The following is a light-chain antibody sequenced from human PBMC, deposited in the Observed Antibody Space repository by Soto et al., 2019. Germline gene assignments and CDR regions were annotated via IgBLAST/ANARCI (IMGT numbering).Light chain of an antibody. Sequence: EIVLTQSPATLSLSPGERATLSCRASQSLSSSLAWYQQKPGQAPRLLIYDASNRATGIPARFSGSGSGTDFTLAISSLEPEDFAVYYCQQRSYWPLTFGGGTKVDIK. V-gene: IGKV3-11*01. J-gene: IGKJ4*01. CDR3: QQRSYWPLT. CDR1: QSLSSS. CDR2: DAS.